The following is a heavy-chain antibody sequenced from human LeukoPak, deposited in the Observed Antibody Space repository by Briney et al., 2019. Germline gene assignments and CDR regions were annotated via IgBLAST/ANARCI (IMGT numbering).Heavy chain of an antibody. V-gene: IGHV3-30-3*01. CDR3: ARGHDWNWNDPLDY. D-gene: IGHD1-1*01. CDR1: GFTFSSYA. Sequence: GGSLRLSCAASGFTFSSYAMRWVRQAPGKGLEWVAIISYDGSNKYYADSAKGRFTISRDNSKNTVYLQMNSLRAEDTAVYCCARGHDWNWNDPLDYWGQGTLVTVSS. CDR2: ISYDGSNK. J-gene: IGHJ4*02.